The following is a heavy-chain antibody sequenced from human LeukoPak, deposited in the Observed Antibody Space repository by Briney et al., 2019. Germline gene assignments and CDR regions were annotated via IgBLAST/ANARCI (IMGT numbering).Heavy chain of an antibody. CDR1: ADSVSSSYSA. V-gene: IGHV6-1*01. CDR2: TYCKSKWYN. CDR3: ARGGYDLPLKPQDYCYGMDV. J-gene: IGHJ6*02. D-gene: IGHD2-2*01. Sequence: RTLSLISSISADSVSSSYSAWNWLQQSPSGVLGMVGSTYCKSKWYNDYAGSVKSRITLNPDTSKNQFSLQLNSVPPEDTAVYYCARGGYDLPLKPQDYCYGMDVWGQGAGVTVSS.